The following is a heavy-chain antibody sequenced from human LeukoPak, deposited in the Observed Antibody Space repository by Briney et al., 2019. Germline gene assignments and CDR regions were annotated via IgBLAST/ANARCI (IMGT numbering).Heavy chain of an antibody. J-gene: IGHJ3*02. D-gene: IGHD4-11*01. CDR1: GFTFSSYE. CDR2: ISSSGSTI. Sequence: GGSLRLSCAASGFTFSSYEMNWVRQAPGKGLEWVSYISSSGSTIYYADSVKGRFTISRDNAKNSLYLQMNSLRAEDTALYYCARINYRAFSIWGQGTMVTVSS. CDR3: ARINYRAFSI. V-gene: IGHV3-48*03.